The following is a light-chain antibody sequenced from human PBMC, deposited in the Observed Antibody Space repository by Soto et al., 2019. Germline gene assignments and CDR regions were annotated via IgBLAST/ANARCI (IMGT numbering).Light chain of an antibody. J-gene: IGKJ3*01. CDR2: GAS. Sequence: EIVLTQSPGTLSLSPGERATLSCRASQSVSSIYLAWYQQKPGQAPRLLIYGASSRAAGIPDRFSGSGSGKDFTLTISRLEPEDFAVYYCQQYGSSPLLTFGPGTKVDIK. V-gene: IGKV3-20*01. CDR1: QSVSSIY. CDR3: QQYGSSPLLT.